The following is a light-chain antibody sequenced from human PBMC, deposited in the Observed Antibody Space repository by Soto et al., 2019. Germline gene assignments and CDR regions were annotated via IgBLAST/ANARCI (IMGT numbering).Light chain of an antibody. CDR2: MGS. V-gene: IGKV2-28*01. Sequence: DTVMTESPFSLRVTPGEPASISCRSSQRLLDSNGYNYLDWYLQKPGQSPQLLIYMGSNRASGAPDRFSGSGSGSDFTLKISRVEAEDVGIYYCMQALRTPFTFGQGTRLEIK. CDR1: QRLLDSNGYNY. J-gene: IGKJ5*01. CDR3: MQALRTPFT.